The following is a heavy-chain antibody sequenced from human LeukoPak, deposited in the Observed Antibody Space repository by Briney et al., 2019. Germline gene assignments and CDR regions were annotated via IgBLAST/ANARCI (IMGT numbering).Heavy chain of an antibody. Sequence: PSETLSLTCTVSGGSISSCYWSWIRQPPGKGLEWIGYIYYSGSTNYNPSLKSRVTISVDTSKNQFSLKLSSVAAADTAVYYCARHGGSGSYNWFDPWGQGTLVTVSS. CDR2: IYYSGST. CDR3: ARHGGSGSYNWFDP. D-gene: IGHD3-10*01. CDR1: GGSISSCY. J-gene: IGHJ5*02. V-gene: IGHV4-59*08.